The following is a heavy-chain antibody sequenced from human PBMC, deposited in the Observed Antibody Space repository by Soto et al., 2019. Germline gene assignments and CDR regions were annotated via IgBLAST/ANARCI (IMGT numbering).Heavy chain of an antibody. J-gene: IGHJ4*02. CDR1: GFTFSGSA. Sequence: EVQLVESGGGLVQPGGSLKLSCAASGFTFSGSAMHWVRQASGKGLEWVGRIRSKANSYATAYAASVKGRFTISRDDSKNTAYLQMNSLKTEDTAVYYCTSFLEWLLGGSFDYWGQGTLVTVSS. CDR3: TSFLEWLLGGSFDY. D-gene: IGHD3-3*01. V-gene: IGHV3-73*02. CDR2: IRSKANSYAT.